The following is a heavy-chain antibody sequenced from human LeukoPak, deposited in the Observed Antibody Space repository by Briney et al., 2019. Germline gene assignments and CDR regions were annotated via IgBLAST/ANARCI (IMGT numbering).Heavy chain of an antibody. D-gene: IGHD1-26*01. V-gene: IGHV4-39*01. CDR1: GGAISSSSYY. J-gene: IGHJ4*02. CDR3: ARIHRYSGNYRPFDY. Sequence: SETLSLTCTVSGGAISSSSYYWGWIRQAPGKGLEWIGHMCYSGSTYYNPSLKSRVTVSVDTSKNQFSLKLSSVTAAGTAVYYCARIHRYSGNYRPFDYWGQGTLATVSS. CDR2: MCYSGST.